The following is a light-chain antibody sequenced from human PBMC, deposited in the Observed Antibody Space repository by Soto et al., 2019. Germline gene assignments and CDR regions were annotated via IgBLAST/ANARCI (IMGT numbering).Light chain of an antibody. CDR3: CSYTSSSTLYV. J-gene: IGLJ1*01. V-gene: IGLV2-14*01. CDR2: DVS. Sequence: QSVLTQPASVSGSPGQSITISCTGTSSDVGGYNYVSWYQQHPGKAPKLMIYDVSNRPSGVPNRFSGSKSGNTASLTISGLQAEDEADYYCCSYTSSSTLYVFGTGTKVTV. CDR1: SSDVGGYNY.